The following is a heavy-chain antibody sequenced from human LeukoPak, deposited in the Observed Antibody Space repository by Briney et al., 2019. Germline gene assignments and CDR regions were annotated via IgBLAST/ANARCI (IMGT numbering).Heavy chain of an antibody. V-gene: IGHV4-59*07. Sequence: SDTLSLTCTVSGGSISSYYWSWIRQPPGKGLAWIGYIHYSGSTNYSPSLKSRVNISVDTSKNQASLKLRSVTAADTAVYYCARGGGGWLHSWFDPWGQGTLVTVSS. D-gene: IGHD3-22*01. J-gene: IGHJ5*02. CDR1: GGSISSYY. CDR2: IHYSGST. CDR3: ARGGGGWLHSWFDP.